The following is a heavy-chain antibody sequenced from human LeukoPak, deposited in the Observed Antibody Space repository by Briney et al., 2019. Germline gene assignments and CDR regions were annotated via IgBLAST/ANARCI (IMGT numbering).Heavy chain of an antibody. Sequence: GGSLRLSCAASGFTFSIYGMHWVRQAPGKGLEWVAVIWNDGSNKYYADSVKGRFTISRDNSKNTLYLQMSSLRAEDTAVYYCAKDHDSSDPYYYFYGMDVWGQGTTVTVSS. V-gene: IGHV3-30*02. J-gene: IGHJ6*02. CDR2: IWNDGSNK. CDR3: AKDHDSSDPYYYFYGMDV. D-gene: IGHD3-22*01. CDR1: GFTFSIYG.